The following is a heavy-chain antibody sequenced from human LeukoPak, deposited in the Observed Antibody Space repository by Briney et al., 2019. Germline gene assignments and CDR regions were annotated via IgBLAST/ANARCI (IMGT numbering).Heavy chain of an antibody. J-gene: IGHJ4*02. V-gene: IGHV3-74*01. CDR1: GFTFSSYW. D-gene: IGHD6-19*01. CDR2: INSDGSST. Sequence: GGSPRLSCAASGFTFSSYWMHWVRQAPEKGLVWVSRINSDGSSTSYADSVKGRFTISRDNAKNTLYLQMNSLRAEDTAVYYCASQIYSSGWYEYWGQGTLVTVSS. CDR3: ASQIYSSGWYEY.